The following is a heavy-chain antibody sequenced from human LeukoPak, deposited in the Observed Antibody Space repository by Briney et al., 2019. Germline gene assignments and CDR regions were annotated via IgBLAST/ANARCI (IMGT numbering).Heavy chain of an antibody. D-gene: IGHD3-10*01. CDR3: ARRQPFNYYGSGPYYYMDV. CDR2: INHSGST. J-gene: IGHJ6*03. Sequence: SETLSLTCTVSGGSISSGSYYWSWIRQPPGKGLEWIGEINHSGSTNYNPSLKSRVTISVDTSKNQFSLKLSSVTAADTAVYYCARRQPFNYYGSGPYYYMDVWGKGTTVTISS. CDR1: GGSISSGSYY. V-gene: IGHV4-39*07.